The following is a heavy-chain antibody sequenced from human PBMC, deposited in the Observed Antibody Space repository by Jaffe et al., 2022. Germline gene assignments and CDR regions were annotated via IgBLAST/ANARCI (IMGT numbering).Heavy chain of an antibody. Sequence: QVQLQESGPGLVKPSETLSLTCAVSGYSISSGYYWGWIRQPPGKGLEWIGSIYHSGSTYYNPSLKSRVTISVDTSKNQFSLKLSSVTAADTAVYYCARRLVNPYDYVWGSYRYSPGCFDYWGQGTLVTVSS. D-gene: IGHD3-16*02. CDR3: ARRLVNPYDYVWGSYRYSPGCFDY. J-gene: IGHJ4*02. CDR1: GYSISSGYY. V-gene: IGHV4-38-2*01. CDR2: IYHSGST.